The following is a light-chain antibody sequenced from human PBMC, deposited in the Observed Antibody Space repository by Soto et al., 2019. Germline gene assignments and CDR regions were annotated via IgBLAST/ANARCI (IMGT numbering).Light chain of an antibody. J-gene: IGKJ1*01. CDR1: RSFASSY. CDR2: AAS. V-gene: IGKV3-20*01. CDR3: QQYGSSQWT. Sequence: EIVLTQSPVTLSLSPGERATLSCRASRSFASSYLGWYQQKPGQAPRLLIYAASTRATGIPDRFSGSGSATDFTLTISRLEPEDFAVYYCQQYGSSQWTVGQGTKVDIK.